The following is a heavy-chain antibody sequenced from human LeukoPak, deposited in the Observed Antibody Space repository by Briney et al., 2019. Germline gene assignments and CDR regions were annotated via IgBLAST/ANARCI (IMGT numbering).Heavy chain of an antibody. CDR2: ISSSGDYT. Sequence: GGSLRLSCAASGFTFSDYYMSWIRQAPGKGLEWLSYISSSGDYTNYADSVRGRFTISRDNAKNSLYLQMNSLRAEDTAVYYCGMSRGWHNSVSFDIWGQGTMVTVSS. CDR3: GMSRGWHNSVSFDI. V-gene: IGHV3-11*06. J-gene: IGHJ3*02. CDR1: GFTFSDYY. D-gene: IGHD6-19*01.